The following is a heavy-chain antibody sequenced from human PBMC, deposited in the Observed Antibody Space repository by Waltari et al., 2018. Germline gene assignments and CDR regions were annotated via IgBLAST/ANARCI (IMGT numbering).Heavy chain of an antibody. V-gene: IGHV3-21*01. J-gene: IGHJ4*02. Sequence: EVQLVESGGGLVKPGGSLRLSCAASGFTFSSYSMNWVRQAPGKGLEWVSSISSSSYIYYADSVKGRFTISRDNAKNSLYLQMNSLRAEDTAGYYCARDSSSWYNHDYWGQGTLVTVSS. CDR2: ISSSSYI. D-gene: IGHD6-13*01. CDR1: GFTFSSYS. CDR3: ARDSSSWYNHDY.